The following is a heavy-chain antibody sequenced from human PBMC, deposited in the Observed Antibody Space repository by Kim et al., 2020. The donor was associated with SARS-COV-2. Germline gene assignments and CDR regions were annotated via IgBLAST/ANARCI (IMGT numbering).Heavy chain of an antibody. Sequence: GGSLRLSCAGSVFTGSRSYVNWVRQAPGKGLEWVSVIHSGGSTFYADSVKGRFRMTRDNYKKTVYLQLNSLRVEDAAAYYCARDWTPAPGGDGFVIWGLG. CDR3: ARDWTPAPGGDGFVI. CDR1: VFTGSRSY. D-gene: IGHD3-16*01. CDR2: IHSGGST. J-gene: IGHJ3*02. V-gene: IGHV3-66*01.